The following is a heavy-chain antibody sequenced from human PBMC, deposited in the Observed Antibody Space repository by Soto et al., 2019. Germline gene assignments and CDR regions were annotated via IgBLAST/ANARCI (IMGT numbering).Heavy chain of an antibody. J-gene: IGHJ4*02. CDR2: IYHSGSA. V-gene: IGHV4-4*02. D-gene: IGHD6-13*01. CDR3: ARYNAASGTYYFDY. Sequence: QVELQESGPGLVKPSGTLSLTCAVSGGSVSSTYWWSWVRQPPGKGLEWIGEIYHSGSANYNPSLTSRVTISVDNSKNQFSLNLNSVTAADTAVYYCARYNAASGTYYFDYWGQGTLVTVSS. CDR1: GGSVSSTYW.